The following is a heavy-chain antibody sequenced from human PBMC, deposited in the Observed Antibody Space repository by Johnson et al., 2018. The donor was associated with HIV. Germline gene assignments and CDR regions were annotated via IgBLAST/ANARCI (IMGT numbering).Heavy chain of an antibody. J-gene: IGHJ3*02. CDR1: GFIFDDYG. CDR2: IKQDGSEK. V-gene: IGHV3-7*01. D-gene: IGHD6-6*01. CDR3: AKGGIATRFFDI. Sequence: VQLVESGGGVVRPGGSLRLSCAASGFIFDDYGMTWVRQVPGKGLEWVANIKQDGSEKYYVDSVKGRFTISRDNSKNTLYLQTNSLRAEDTALYYCAKGGIATRFFDIWGQGTMVTVSS.